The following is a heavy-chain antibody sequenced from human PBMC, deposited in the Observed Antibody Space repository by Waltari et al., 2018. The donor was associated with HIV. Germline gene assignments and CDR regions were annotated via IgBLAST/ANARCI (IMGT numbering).Heavy chain of an antibody. J-gene: IGHJ4*02. V-gene: IGHV1-18*01. CDR2: IRAYNGNT. CDR3: ARAWEQLLVPGDFDY. Sequence: QVQLVQSGAEVKKPGASVKVSCKASGYTFTSYGISWVRQAPGQGLEWMGWIRAYNGNTNYAQKLQGRVTMTTDTSTSTAYMELRSLRSDDTAVYYCARAWEQLLVPGDFDYWGQGTLVTVSS. CDR1: GYTFTSYG. D-gene: IGHD6-19*01.